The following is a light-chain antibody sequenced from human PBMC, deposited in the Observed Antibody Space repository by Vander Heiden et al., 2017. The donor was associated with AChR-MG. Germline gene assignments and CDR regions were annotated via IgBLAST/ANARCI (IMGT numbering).Light chain of an antibody. J-gene: IGLJ2*01. CDR2: GNS. V-gene: IGLV1-40*01. CDR3: HSYDSSLRGSI. CDR1: SPNIGARNA. Sequence: QSLLTQPPSVSGAHAQRVTISCTRRSPNIGARNAVPWYRQVPGTGPKLLMYGNSNRPSGVPGRFSGSKSGTSASLAIAGLQAEDEADYYCHSYDSSLRGSIFGGGTKLTVL.